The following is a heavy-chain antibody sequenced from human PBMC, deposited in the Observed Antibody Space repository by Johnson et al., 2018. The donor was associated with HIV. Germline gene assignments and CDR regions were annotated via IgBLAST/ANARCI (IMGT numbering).Heavy chain of an antibody. CDR3: PRDQNVVLMVYAAPGAFDI. D-gene: IGHD2-8*01. CDR2: ISYDGSNK. CDR1: GFTFSSYA. Sequence: VQLVESGGGVVQPGRSLRLSCAASGFTFSSYAVHWVRQAPGKGLEWVAVISYDGSNKYYADSVKGRFTVSRDNSKNTLYLQMNSLRAEDTAVYYCPRDQNVVLMVYAAPGAFDIWGQGTMVTVSS. V-gene: IGHV3-30-3*01. J-gene: IGHJ3*02.